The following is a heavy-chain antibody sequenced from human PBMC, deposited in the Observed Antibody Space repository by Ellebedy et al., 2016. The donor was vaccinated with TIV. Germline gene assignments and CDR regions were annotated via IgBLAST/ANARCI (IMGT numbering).Heavy chain of an antibody. CDR3: ARWPRAGTVSVGYYFDY. J-gene: IGHJ4*02. Sequence: AASVKVSCRASGYTFTSYGISWVRQAPGQGLEWMGWISAYNGNTNYAQKLQGRVTMTTDTSTSTAYMELRSLRSDDTAVYYCARWPRAGTVSVGYYFDYWGQGTLVTVSS. D-gene: IGHD6-13*01. CDR1: GYTFTSYG. CDR2: ISAYNGNT. V-gene: IGHV1-18*04.